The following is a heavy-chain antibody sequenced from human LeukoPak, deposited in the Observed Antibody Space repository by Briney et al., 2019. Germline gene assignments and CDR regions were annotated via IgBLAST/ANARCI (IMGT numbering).Heavy chain of an antibody. D-gene: IGHD2-15*01. Sequence: ASVKVSCNASGYTFTDYYMHWVRQAPGQGLEWMGWINPNSGGTNYAQKFQGRVTMTRDTSISTAYMELSRLRSDDTAVYYCAAGRGYCSGGSCYGDDSFDIWGQGTMVTVSS. CDR1: GYTFTDYY. CDR3: AAGRGYCSGGSCYGDDSFDI. CDR2: INPNSGGT. V-gene: IGHV1-2*02. J-gene: IGHJ3*02.